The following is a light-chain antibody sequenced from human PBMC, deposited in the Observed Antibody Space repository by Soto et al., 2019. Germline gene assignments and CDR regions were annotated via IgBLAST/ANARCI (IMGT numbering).Light chain of an antibody. J-gene: IGLJ2*01. CDR1: SSNIGAGYD. CDR2: AYS. V-gene: IGLV1-40*01. Sequence: QSVLTQPPSVSGAPGQRVTISCTGSSSNIGAGYDVHWYQQLPGTAPKLLIFAYSSRPSGVPDRFSGSRSATSASLAITGLQAEDEADYYCSSYAGSNTVIFGGGTKLTVL. CDR3: SSYAGSNTVI.